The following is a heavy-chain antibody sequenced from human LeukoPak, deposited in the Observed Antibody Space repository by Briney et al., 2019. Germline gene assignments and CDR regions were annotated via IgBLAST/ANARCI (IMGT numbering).Heavy chain of an antibody. CDR1: GFTFGSYS. CDR3: ARDPGIVGATKSIDY. V-gene: IGHV3-21*01. D-gene: IGHD1-26*01. Sequence: GGSLRLSXAASGFTFGSYSMNWVRQAPGKGLEWVSSISSSSSYIYYADSVKGRFTISRDNAKNSLYLQMNSLRAEDTAVYYCARDPGIVGATKSIDYWGQGTLVTVSS. J-gene: IGHJ4*02. CDR2: ISSSSSYI.